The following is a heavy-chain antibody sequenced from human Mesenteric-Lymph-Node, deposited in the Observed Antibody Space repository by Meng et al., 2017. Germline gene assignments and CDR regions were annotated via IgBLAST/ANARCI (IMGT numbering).Heavy chain of an antibody. CDR3: AKDSVSIDGDYALDI. D-gene: IGHD5-24*01. CDR1: GFTFSSYS. CDR2: IRGSGGST. J-gene: IGHJ3*02. V-gene: IGHV3-23*01. Sequence: GGSLRLSCAASGFTFSSYSMSWVRQAPGKGLEWVSAIRGSGGSTYYADSVKGRFTISRDNSRNPLYLQMNSMRAEDTAVYWCAKDSVSIDGDYALDIWGQGTMVTVSS.